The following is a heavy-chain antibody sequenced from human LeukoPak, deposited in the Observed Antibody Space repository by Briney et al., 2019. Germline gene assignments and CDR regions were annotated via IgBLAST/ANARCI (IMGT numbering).Heavy chain of an antibody. V-gene: IGHV5-51*01. D-gene: IGHD1-26*01. Sequence: PGESLKISFKGSGYSFASLWFGWVRQIPGKGLEGMGTLYPVDADTRYSPSFQGQVPISAEKPISTAYLKWSSLEASDTAMYYVARHIGKQPARYYMDVWGKGTTVSVSS. CDR2: LYPVDADT. CDR1: GYSFASLW. CDR3: ARHIGKQPARYYMDV. J-gene: IGHJ6*03.